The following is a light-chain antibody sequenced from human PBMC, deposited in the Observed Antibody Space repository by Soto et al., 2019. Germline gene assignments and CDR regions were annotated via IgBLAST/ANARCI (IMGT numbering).Light chain of an antibody. CDR2: EVS. J-gene: IGLJ3*02. V-gene: IGLV2-14*01. CDR1: SNDVGGYNY. CDR3: SSFTGSTTWV. Sequence: QSALTQPASLSGSPGQSITMFCTGTSNDVGGYNYVSWYQQHPGKAPKLIIYEVSNRPSGISSRFSGSKSANTAPLTISGLQAEDEAEYYCSSFTGSTTWVFGGGTKLTVL.